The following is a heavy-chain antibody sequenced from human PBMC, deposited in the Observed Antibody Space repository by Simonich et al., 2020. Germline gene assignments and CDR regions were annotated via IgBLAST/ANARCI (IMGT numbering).Heavy chain of an antibody. J-gene: IGHJ3*02. CDR3: ARVSGGTAMVTSTFDI. V-gene: IGHV1-2*02. CDR2: INPNSGGT. Sequence: QVQLVQSGAEVKKPGASVKVSCKASGYTFTGYYMHWGRQAPGQGLECMGWINPNSGGTNYTQKFQGRVTMTRDTSISTAYMELSRLRSDDTAVYYCARVSGGTAMVTSTFDIWGQGTMVTVSS. D-gene: IGHD5-18*01. CDR1: GYTFTGYY.